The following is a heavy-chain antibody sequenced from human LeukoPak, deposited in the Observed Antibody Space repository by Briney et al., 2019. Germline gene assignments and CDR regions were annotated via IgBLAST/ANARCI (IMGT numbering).Heavy chain of an antibody. Sequence: GGPLRLFCAASGFPLSNFWMSGVRQAPGRGVEWGANIKEDGSEKYYVDSVKRRFTISRDNAKNSLYLQMNSLRVEDTAVYYCARVVPFDYWGQGTLVTVSS. CDR3: ARVVPFDY. J-gene: IGHJ4*02. CDR2: IKEDGSEK. CDR1: GFPLSNFW. V-gene: IGHV3-7*01.